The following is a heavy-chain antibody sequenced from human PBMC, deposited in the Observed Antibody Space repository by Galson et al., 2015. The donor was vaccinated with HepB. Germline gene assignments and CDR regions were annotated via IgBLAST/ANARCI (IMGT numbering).Heavy chain of an antibody. Sequence: SETLSLTCTVSGGSISSYYWSWIRQPAGKGLEWIGRIYTSGSTNYNPSLKSRVTMSVDTSKNQFSLKLSSVTAADTAVYYCARTNQNDCGGDCYYYYYGMDVWGQGTTVTVSS. CDR1: GGSISSYY. D-gene: IGHD2-21*02. V-gene: IGHV4-4*07. CDR3: ARTNQNDCGGDCYYYYYGMDV. J-gene: IGHJ6*02. CDR2: IYTSGST.